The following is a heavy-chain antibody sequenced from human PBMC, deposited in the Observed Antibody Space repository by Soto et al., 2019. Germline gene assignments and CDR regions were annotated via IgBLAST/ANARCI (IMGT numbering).Heavy chain of an antibody. J-gene: IGHJ6*02. CDR2: ISVIGGIT. CDR3: ANQVGVVSGYSYYVKDV. V-gene: IGHV3-23*01. D-gene: IGHD3-22*01. Sequence: EGSLRLSCAAYGFIFNNYAMSWVRQAPGKGLEWVSTISVIGGITYYADSVKGRFTISRDNSTNTLYLQMNSLRAEDTAVYYCANQVGVVSGYSYYVKDVRGLVTPVTVS. CDR1: GFIFNNYA.